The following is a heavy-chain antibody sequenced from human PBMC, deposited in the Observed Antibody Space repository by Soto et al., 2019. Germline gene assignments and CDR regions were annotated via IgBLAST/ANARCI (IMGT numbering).Heavy chain of an antibody. J-gene: IGHJ4*02. CDR3: AKVKSKGGNSGTPLDY. CDR2: ISYDGSNK. D-gene: IGHD2-21*02. CDR1: GVTFSSYG. Sequence: GGSLRRSCAASGVTFSSYGMHWVRQAPGKGLEWVAVISYDGSNKYYADSVKGRFTISRDNSKNTLYLQMNSLRAEDTAVYYCAKVKSKGGNSGTPLDYWGQGTLVTVSS. V-gene: IGHV3-30*18.